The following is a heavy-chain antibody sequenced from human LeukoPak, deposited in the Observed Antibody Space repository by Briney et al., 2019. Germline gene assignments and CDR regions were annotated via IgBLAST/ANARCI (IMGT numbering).Heavy chain of an antibody. J-gene: IGHJ3*02. CDR1: GFTVSSNY. CDR3: AREERLDAFDI. D-gene: IGHD2-21*02. V-gene: IGHV3-53*01. CDR2: IYSGGST. Sequence: GGSLRLSCAASGFTVSSNYMSWVRQAPGKGLEWVSVIYSGGSTYYADSVKGRFTISRDNPKNTLYLQMNSLRAEDTAVYYCAREERLDAFDIWGQGTMVTVSS.